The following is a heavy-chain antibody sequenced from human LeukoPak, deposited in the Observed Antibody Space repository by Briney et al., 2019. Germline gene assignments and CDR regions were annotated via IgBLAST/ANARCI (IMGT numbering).Heavy chain of an antibody. V-gene: IGHV3-21*01. Sequence: TGGSLRLSCEVSGFTFSSYHMNWVRQAPGKGLEWVSSIGSSGSYIYYADSLTGRFTISRDNAKNSLYLQMNSLRAEDTAMYYCARRATTERGHSYGLDFWGQGTLVTVSS. J-gene: IGHJ4*02. CDR2: IGSSGSYI. CDR3: ARRATTERGHSYGLDF. CDR1: GFTFSSYH. D-gene: IGHD5-18*01.